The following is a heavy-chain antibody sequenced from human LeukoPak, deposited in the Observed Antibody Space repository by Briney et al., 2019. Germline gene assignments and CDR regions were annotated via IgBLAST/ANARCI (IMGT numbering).Heavy chain of an antibody. Sequence: ASVKVSCKASGYTFTGYYMHWVRQAPGQGLEWMGWINPNSGGTNYAQKFQGRVTMTRDTSISTAYMELSSLRSEDTAVYYCATWYYYDNSDYYLADYWGQGTLVTVSS. D-gene: IGHD3-22*01. CDR2: INPNSGGT. CDR1: GYTFTGYY. J-gene: IGHJ4*02. CDR3: ATWYYYDNSDYYLADY. V-gene: IGHV1-2*02.